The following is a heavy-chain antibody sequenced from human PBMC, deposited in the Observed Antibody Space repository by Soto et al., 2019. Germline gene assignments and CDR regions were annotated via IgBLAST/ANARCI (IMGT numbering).Heavy chain of an antibody. J-gene: IGHJ4*02. V-gene: IGHV1-46*01. CDR3: ARDRCDTTSCYECDY. Sequence: GASVKVSCKASGYTFTSYYIHWVRQAPGQGLEWMGIINPSGGSTRFAQKFQGRVTLTRDTSTSTVYMELSSLRSDDTAVYYCARDRCDTTSCYECDYWGQGTLVTVSS. CDR2: INPSGGST. D-gene: IGHD2-2*01. CDR1: GYTFTSYY.